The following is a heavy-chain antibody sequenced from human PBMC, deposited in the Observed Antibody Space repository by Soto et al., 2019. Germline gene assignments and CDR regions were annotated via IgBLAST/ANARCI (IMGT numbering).Heavy chain of an antibody. CDR3: ARDQYYYDSSGYYVGINWFDP. D-gene: IGHD3-22*01. J-gene: IGHJ5*02. Sequence: ASVKVSCKASGYTFTSYAMHWVRQAPGQRLEWMGWINAGNGNTKYSQKFQGRVTITRDTSASTAYIELSSLRSEDTAVYYCARDQYYYDSSGYYVGINWFDPWGQGTLVTVS. CDR1: GYTFTSYA. CDR2: INAGNGNT. V-gene: IGHV1-3*01.